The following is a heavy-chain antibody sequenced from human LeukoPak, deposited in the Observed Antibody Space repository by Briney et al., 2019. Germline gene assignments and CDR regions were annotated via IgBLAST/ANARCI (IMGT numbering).Heavy chain of an antibody. D-gene: IGHD3-10*01. Sequence: PGGSLGLSCAASGFTFTSYAMSWVRQAPGKGLEWVSAISGSGGSTYYADSVRGRFTISRDNSKNTLFLQMKSLTAEDTAVYYCAKALLCGAGTYYRNYFDYWGQGILVTVSS. J-gene: IGHJ4*02. CDR3: AKALLCGAGTYYRNYFDY. CDR2: ISGSGGST. V-gene: IGHV3-23*01. CDR1: GFTFTSYA.